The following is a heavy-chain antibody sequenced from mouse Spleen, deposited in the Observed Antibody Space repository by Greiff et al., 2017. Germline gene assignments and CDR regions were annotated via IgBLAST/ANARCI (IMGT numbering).Heavy chain of an antibody. J-gene: IGHJ2*01. CDR1: GFSLTSYG. CDR3: ASSNWDYFDY. CDR2: IWSGGST. V-gene: IGHV2-2*01. D-gene: IGHD4-1*01. Sequence: VHLVESGPGLVQPSQSLSITCTVSGFSLTSYGVHWVRQSPGKGLEWLGVIWSGGSTDYNAAFISRLSISKDNSKSQVFFKMNSLQADDTAIYYCASSNWDYFDYWGQGTTLTVSS.